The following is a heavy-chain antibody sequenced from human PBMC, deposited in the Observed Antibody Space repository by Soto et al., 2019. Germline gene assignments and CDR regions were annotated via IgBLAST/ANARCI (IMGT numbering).Heavy chain of an antibody. CDR1: GGIFSTYA. Sequence: QVQLVQSGAEVKKPGSSGKVSCKASGGIFSTYAISWLRQAPGQGLEWMGGIIPLFGTPNYAQRFQGRVTITADESTSTAYMEPSRLRSEDTAVYYCARDRDDYGSGNYYNRIDFWGQGTLVTVSS. D-gene: IGHD3-10*01. CDR3: ARDRDDYGSGNYYNRIDF. CDR2: IIPLFGTP. J-gene: IGHJ4*02. V-gene: IGHV1-69*01.